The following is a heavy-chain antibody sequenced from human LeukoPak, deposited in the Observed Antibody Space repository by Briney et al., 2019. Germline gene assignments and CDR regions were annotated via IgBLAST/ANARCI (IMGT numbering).Heavy chain of an antibody. CDR2: IFGTA. D-gene: IGHD3-22*01. Sequence: IFGTANYAQKFQGRVTITADESTSTAYMELSSLRSEDTAVYYCARGGFITMIVVVEDAFDIWGQGTMVTVSS. V-gene: IGHV1-69*01. CDR3: ARGGFITMIVVVEDAFDI. J-gene: IGHJ3*02.